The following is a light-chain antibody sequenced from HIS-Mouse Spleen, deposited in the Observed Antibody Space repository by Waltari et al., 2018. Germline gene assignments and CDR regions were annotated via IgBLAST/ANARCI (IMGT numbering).Light chain of an antibody. CDR1: RSHIASNT. Sequence: QSVLTQPPSASGTPGQRVTISCSGSRSHIASNTLNWYQQPPGTAPKLLIYSNNQRPSGVPDRFSGSKSGTSASLAISGLQSEDEADYYCAAWDDSLNGPVFGGGTKLTVL. CDR3: AAWDDSLNGPV. CDR2: SNN. V-gene: IGLV1-44*01. J-gene: IGLJ3*02.